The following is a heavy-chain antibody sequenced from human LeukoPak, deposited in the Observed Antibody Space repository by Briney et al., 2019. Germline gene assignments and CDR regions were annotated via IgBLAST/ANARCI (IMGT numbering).Heavy chain of an antibody. D-gene: IGHD6-19*01. V-gene: IGHV4-34*01. CDR3: ARGSAVAGKYYYYGMDV. J-gene: IGHJ6*02. Sequence: SSETLSLTCAVYGGSFSGYYWSWIRQPPGKGLEWIGEINHSGSTNYNPSLKSRVTISVDTSKNQFSLKLSSVTAADTAVYYCARGSAVAGKYYYYGMDVWGQGTTVTVSS. CDR1: GGSFSGYY. CDR2: INHSGST.